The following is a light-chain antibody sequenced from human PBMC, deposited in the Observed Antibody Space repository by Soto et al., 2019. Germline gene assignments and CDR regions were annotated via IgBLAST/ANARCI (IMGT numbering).Light chain of an antibody. Sequence: QSALTQPASVSGSPGQSITISCTGTSSDVGGYNYVSWYQQHPGKAPKLMSYDVSKRPSGVSNRFSGSKSGNTASLTISGLQAEDEADSYCSSYTSSSTGVFGTGTKLTV. V-gene: IGLV2-14*01. CDR1: SSDVGGYNY. J-gene: IGLJ1*01. CDR2: DVS. CDR3: SSYTSSSTGV.